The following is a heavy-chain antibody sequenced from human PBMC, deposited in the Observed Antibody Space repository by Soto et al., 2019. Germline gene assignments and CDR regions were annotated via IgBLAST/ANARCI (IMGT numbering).Heavy chain of an antibody. CDR1: GYTFTSYG. CDR3: ARKREGYSYGFYAFDI. Sequence: QVQLVQSGAEVKKPGASVKVSCKASGYTFTSYGSSWLRQAPGQGLVWMGWISANNGNTNYAQKLQGRVTMTTDTSTSTAYMELRSRRSDDTAVYYCARKREGYSYGFYAFDIWGQGTMVTVSS. D-gene: IGHD5-18*01. J-gene: IGHJ3*02. V-gene: IGHV1-18*01. CDR2: ISANNGNT.